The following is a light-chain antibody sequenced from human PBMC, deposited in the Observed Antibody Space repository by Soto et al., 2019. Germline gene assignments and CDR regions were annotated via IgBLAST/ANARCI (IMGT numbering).Light chain of an antibody. CDR1: QDISNY. CDR3: QQYDNLPLT. Sequence: DIQMTQSPSSLSASVGDRVTITCQASQDISNYLNWYQQKPGKAPKLLIYDASNLETGVPSRFSGSGAGKEFTFSIRSLQPEDMATYYCQQYDNLPLTFGGGTKVQIK. V-gene: IGKV1-33*01. J-gene: IGKJ4*01. CDR2: DAS.